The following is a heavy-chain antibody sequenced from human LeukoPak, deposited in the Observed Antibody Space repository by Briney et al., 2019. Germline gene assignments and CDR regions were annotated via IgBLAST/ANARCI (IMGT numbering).Heavy chain of an antibody. Sequence: PGGSLRLSCAASGFTFSSYAMSWVRQAPGKGLEWVSPMSGSGGGGTYYADSVKGRFTISRDNSKNTLYLQMNSLRAEDTAVYYCAMIARSLITMVRGVKSYMDVWGKGTTVTISS. CDR1: GFTFSSYA. D-gene: IGHD3-10*01. V-gene: IGHV3-23*01. J-gene: IGHJ6*03. CDR3: AMIARSLITMVRGVKSYMDV. CDR2: MSGSGGGGT.